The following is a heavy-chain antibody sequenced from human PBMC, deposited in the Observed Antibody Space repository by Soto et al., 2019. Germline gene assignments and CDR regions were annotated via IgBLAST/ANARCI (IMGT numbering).Heavy chain of an antibody. CDR1: GFTFSSYG. CDR3: AKTYAPKGNDAFDI. V-gene: IGHV3-33*06. CDR2: IWYDGSNK. J-gene: IGHJ3*02. D-gene: IGHD2-8*01. Sequence: QVQLVESGGGVVQPGRSLRLSCAASGFTFSSYGMHWVRQAPGKGLEWVAVIWYDGSNKYYADSVKGRFTISRDNSKNTLYLQMNSLRAEDTGVYYCAKTYAPKGNDAFDIWGQGTMVTVSS.